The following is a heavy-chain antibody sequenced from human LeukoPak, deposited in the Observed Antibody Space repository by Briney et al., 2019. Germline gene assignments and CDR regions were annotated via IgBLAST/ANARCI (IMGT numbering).Heavy chain of an antibody. Sequence: GGSLRLSCAVSGSTLSNYGMSWVRQAPGKGLEWVAGIGGSGGGTNYADSVKGRFTISRDNPKNTLYLQMNSLRAEDTAVYFCAKRGVVIRVILVGFHKEAYYFDSWGQGALVTVSS. CDR2: IGGSGGGT. CDR3: AKRGVVIRVILVGFHKEAYYFDS. V-gene: IGHV3-23*01. D-gene: IGHD3-22*01. J-gene: IGHJ4*02. CDR1: GSTLSNYG.